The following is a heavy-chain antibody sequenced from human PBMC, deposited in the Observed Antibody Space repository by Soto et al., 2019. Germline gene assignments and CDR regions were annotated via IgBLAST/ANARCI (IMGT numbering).Heavy chain of an antibody. Sequence: PSETLSLTCAVYGGSFSGYYWSWIRQPPGKGLEWIGEINHSGSTNYNPSLKSRVTISVDTSKNQFSLKLSSVTAADTAVYYCARENIVVVPAAQNDGRDGMDVWGQGTTVTVSS. J-gene: IGHJ6*02. CDR3: ARENIVVVPAAQNDGRDGMDV. CDR2: INHSGST. CDR1: GGSFSGYY. D-gene: IGHD2-2*01. V-gene: IGHV4-34*01.